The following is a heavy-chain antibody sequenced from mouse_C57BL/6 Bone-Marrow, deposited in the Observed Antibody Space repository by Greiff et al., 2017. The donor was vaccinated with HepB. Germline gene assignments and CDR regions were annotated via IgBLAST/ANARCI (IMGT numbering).Heavy chain of an antibody. V-gene: IGHV5-16*01. J-gene: IGHJ4*01. Sequence: EVQLVESEGGLVQPGSSMKLSCTASGFTFSDYYMAWVRQVPEKGLEWVANINYDGSSTYYLDSLKSRFIISRDNAKNILYLQMSSLKSEDTATYYCARDGVPYAMDYWGQETSVTVSS. D-gene: IGHD5-1*01. CDR3: ARDGVPYAMDY. CDR2: INYDGSST. CDR1: GFTFSDYY.